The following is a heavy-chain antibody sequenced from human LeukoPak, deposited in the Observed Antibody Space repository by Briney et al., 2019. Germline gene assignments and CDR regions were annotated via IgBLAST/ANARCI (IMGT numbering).Heavy chain of an antibody. J-gene: IGHJ5*02. CDR3: ARTDDSSGYYYGPPNWFDP. D-gene: IGHD3-22*01. CDR2: NSEST. Sequence: SETLTLTCTVSGGSISSYYWSWLRQPPGKGLEWIGYNSESTNYNPSLKSRVTISLDTSQNQFSLKLSSVTAADTAVYYCARTDDSSGYYYGPPNWFDPWGQGTLVTVSS. CDR1: GGSISSYY. V-gene: IGHV4-59*08.